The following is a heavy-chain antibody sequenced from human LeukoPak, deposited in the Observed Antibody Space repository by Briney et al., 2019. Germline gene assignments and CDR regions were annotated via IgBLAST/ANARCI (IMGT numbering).Heavy chain of an antibody. CDR2: IYYSGST. Sequence: SETLSLTCTVSGGSISSSSYYWGWIRQPPGKGLEWIGSIYYSGSTYYNPSLKSRVTISVDTSKNQFSLKLSSVTAADTAVYYCARHWYFDLWGRGTLVTVSS. CDR1: GGSISSSSYY. V-gene: IGHV4-39*01. J-gene: IGHJ2*01. CDR3: ARHWYFDL.